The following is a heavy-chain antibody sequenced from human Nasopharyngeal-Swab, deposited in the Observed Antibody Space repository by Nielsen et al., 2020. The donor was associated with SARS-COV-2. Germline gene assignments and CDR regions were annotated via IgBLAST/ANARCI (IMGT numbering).Heavy chain of an antibody. CDR3: ARERGGGYGDY. J-gene: IGHJ4*02. D-gene: IGHD5-12*01. CDR2: ITSGNSV. V-gene: IGHV3-48*04. CDR1: GSTFRIYT. Sequence: GGSLRSPCATLGSTFRIYTMTGARKAPGKGLQWTLYITSGNSVQYADSVRGRFTISRDNAKNSLYLQMNSLTAEDTAVYYCARERGGGYGDYWGQGTLVTVSS.